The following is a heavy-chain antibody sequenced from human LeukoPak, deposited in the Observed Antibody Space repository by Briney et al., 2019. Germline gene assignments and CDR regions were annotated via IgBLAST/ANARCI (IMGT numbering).Heavy chain of an antibody. J-gene: IGHJ4*02. Sequence: ASVKVSCKASGYTFTSYYMHWVRQAPGQGLEWMGIINPGGGSTSYAQKFQGRVTMTRDTSTSTVYIELSSLRSEDTAVYYCAREGQQLKHFDYWGQGTLVTVSS. CDR3: AREGQQLKHFDY. V-gene: IGHV1-46*01. D-gene: IGHD1-1*01. CDR1: GYTFTSYY. CDR2: INPGGGST.